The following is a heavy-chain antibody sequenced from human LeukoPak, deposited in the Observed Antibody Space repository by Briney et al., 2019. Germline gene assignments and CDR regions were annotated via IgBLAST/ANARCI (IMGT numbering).Heavy chain of an antibody. J-gene: IGHJ4*02. CDR3: HTGSYYRRYYFDY. CDR2: MNPNSGNT. CDR1: GYTFTSYD. D-gene: IGHD3-10*01. Sequence: ASVKVSCKASGYTFTSYDINWVRQATGQGLEWMGWMNPNSGNTGYAQKFQGRVTVTRNTSISTAYMELSSLRSEDTAVYYCHTGSYYRRYYFDYWGQGTLVTVSS. V-gene: IGHV1-8*01.